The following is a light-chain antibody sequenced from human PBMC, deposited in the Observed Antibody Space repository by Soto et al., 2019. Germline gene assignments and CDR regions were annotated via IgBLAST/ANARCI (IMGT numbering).Light chain of an antibody. Sequence: DFQMTQSPSTLSASVGDTVTITCRASQSISRWLAWYQQKPGKAPNLLIYKASSLESGVPSRFSGSGSGTDFTLTISGLQPDDFATYYCQEYYGYSLGWTFRQGTKVEVK. CDR1: QSISRW. V-gene: IGKV1-5*03. J-gene: IGKJ1*01. CDR2: KAS. CDR3: QEYYGYSLGWT.